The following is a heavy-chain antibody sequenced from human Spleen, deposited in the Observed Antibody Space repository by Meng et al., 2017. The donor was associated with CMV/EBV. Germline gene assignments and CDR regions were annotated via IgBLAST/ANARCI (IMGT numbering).Heavy chain of an antibody. CDR1: RLYFSDYH. Sequence: GGPLRLSCAASRLYFSDYHMTWLRQAPGKGLEWISYISSEGSSTSYADFVKGRFTISRDNTKKSLYLQMNSLRAEDTAVYYCVVSGYFSYYYYYGMDVWGQGTTVTVSS. CDR3: VVSGYFSYYYYYGMDV. CDR2: ISSEGSST. V-gene: IGHV3-11*04. J-gene: IGHJ6*02. D-gene: IGHD3-3*01.